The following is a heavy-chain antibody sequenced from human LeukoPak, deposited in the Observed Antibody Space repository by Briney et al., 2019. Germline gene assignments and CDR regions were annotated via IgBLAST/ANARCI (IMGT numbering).Heavy chain of an antibody. Sequence: ASAKVSCKASGYTFTSYDINWVRQATGQGLEWMGGINPNSGNTGYAQKFQGRVTMTRNTSISTAYMELSSLRSEDTAVYYCARAGYCSSTSCYRHPFDYWGQGTLVTVSS. CDR2: INPNSGNT. CDR3: ARAGYCSSTSCYRHPFDY. J-gene: IGHJ4*02. V-gene: IGHV1-8*01. CDR1: GYTFTSYD. D-gene: IGHD2-2*01.